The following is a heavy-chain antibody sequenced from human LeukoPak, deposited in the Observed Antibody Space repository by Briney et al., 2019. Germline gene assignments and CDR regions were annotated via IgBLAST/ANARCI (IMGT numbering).Heavy chain of an antibody. CDR2: IIPIFGTT. CDR1: GGTFNSYA. D-gene: IGHD3-9*01. J-gene: IGHJ5*02. V-gene: IGHV1-69*06. Sequence: SVKVSCKASGGTFNSYAISWVRQAPGQGLEWMGGIIPIFGTTNYARKFRGRVTLTADKSTRTAYMELSSLRSEDTAVYYCARGPEEKYYDILTGYYVWFDPWGQGTLVTVSS. CDR3: ARGPEEKYYDILTGYYVWFDP.